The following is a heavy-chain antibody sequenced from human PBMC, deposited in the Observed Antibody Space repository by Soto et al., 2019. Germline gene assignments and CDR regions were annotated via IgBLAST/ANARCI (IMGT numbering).Heavy chain of an antibody. CDR3: ASSRYYYGSGSYLYYFDY. CDR2: IYHSGST. CDR1: GGSISSGGYS. V-gene: IGHV4-30-2*01. Sequence: SETLSLTCAVSGGSISSGGYSWSWIRQPPGKGLEWIGYIYHSGSTYYNPSLKSRVTISVDRSKNQFSLKLSSVTAADTAVYYCASSRYYYGSGSYLYYFDYWGQGTLVTVSS. J-gene: IGHJ4*02. D-gene: IGHD3-10*01.